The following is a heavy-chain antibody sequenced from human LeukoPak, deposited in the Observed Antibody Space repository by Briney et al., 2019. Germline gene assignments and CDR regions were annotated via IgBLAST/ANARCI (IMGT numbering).Heavy chain of an antibody. CDR1: GYSISSGYY. Sequence: KPSETLSLTCAVSGYSISSGYYWGWIRQPPGKGLEWIGSIYHSGSTYYNPSLESRVTISVDTSKNQFSLKLSSVTAADTAVYYCANLDGAFDYWGQGTLVTVSS. CDR3: ANLDGAFDY. J-gene: IGHJ4*02. D-gene: IGHD1-26*01. V-gene: IGHV4-38-2*01. CDR2: IYHSGST.